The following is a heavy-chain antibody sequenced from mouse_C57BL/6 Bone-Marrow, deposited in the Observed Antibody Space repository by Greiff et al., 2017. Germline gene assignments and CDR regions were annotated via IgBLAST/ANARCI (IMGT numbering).Heavy chain of an antibody. Sequence: EVQLQQSGTVLARPGASVKMSCKTSGYTFTSYWMHWVKQGPGQGLEWIGAIYPGNSDTSYNQKFKGKAKLTAVTSASTAYMELSSLTNEDSAVYYCTRSRWSPREMDYWGQGTSVTVSS. CDR3: TRSRWSPREMDY. V-gene: IGHV1-5*01. D-gene: IGHD2-3*01. J-gene: IGHJ4*01. CDR2: IYPGNSDT. CDR1: GYTFTSYW.